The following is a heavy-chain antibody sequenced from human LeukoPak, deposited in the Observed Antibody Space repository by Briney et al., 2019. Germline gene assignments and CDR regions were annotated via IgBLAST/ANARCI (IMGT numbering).Heavy chain of an antibody. CDR2: INPNSGGT. J-gene: IGHJ4*02. CDR1: GYTFTGAY. V-gene: IGHV1-2*02. CDR3: ARVLFNSGYDY. D-gene: IGHD2-21*01. Sequence: ASVKVSYKASGYTFTGAYMLWVRQAPGQGLEWMGWINPNSGGTQFAQKFQGRVTMTRDTSISTAYMELDRLRSDDTAVYYCARVLFNSGYDYWGQGTLVTVSS.